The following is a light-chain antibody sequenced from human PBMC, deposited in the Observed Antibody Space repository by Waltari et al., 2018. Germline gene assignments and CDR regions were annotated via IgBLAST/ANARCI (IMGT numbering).Light chain of an antibody. CDR1: QSVRKY. CDR3: QKYESLPAT. V-gene: IGKV3-20*01. J-gene: IGKJ1*01. Sequence: EIVLTQSPGTLSLSPGERATLPCRASQSVRKYLAWYQQKPGQAPRLLIYDASTRATGIPDRFSGSGFGTDFSLTISRLEPEDFAVYYCQKYESLPATFGQGTKVEIK. CDR2: DAS.